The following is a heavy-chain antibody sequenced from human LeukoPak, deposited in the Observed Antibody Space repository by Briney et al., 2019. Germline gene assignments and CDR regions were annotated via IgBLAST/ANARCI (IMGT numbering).Heavy chain of an antibody. CDR3: ARGVRTIAAAGRYFDY. CDR2: TYYRSKWYN. V-gene: IGHV6-1*01. CDR1: GDSVSSNSAA. J-gene: IGHJ4*02. D-gene: IGHD6-13*01. Sequence: QTLSLTCAISGDSVSSNSAAWNWIRQSPSRGLEWLGRTYYRSKWYNDYAVSVKSRITINPDTSKNQFSLQLNSVTPEDTAVYYCARGVRTIAAAGRYFDYWGQGTLVTVSS.